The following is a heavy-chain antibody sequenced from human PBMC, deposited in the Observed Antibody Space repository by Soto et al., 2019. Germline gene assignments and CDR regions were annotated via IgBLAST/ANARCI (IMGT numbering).Heavy chain of an antibody. Sequence: SELMSLTCTVSASSVSSGSYSWSCIRQPPGKGLECVGYIDYSGSTNYNPSLKSRVTISVDTSKNQFSLKLSSVTAADTAVYYCARVTSSWGLVSYFYYWGQGTLVTVSS. D-gene: IGHD6-13*01. CDR2: IDYSGST. CDR3: ARVTSSWGLVSYFYY. V-gene: IGHV4-61*01. J-gene: IGHJ4*02. CDR1: ASSVSSGSYS.